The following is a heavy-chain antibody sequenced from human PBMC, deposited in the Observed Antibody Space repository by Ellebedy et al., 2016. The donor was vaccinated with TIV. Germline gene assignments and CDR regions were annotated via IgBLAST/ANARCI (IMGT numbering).Heavy chain of an antibody. Sequence: GGSLRLSXAASGFIFSSHSMTWVRQAPGKGLEWLSYISSSSSSIYYAASVKGRFTISRDNAKNSLYLQMNNLRDEDTAVYFCARGRPWVPFDYWGQGVLVSVSS. CDR1: GFIFSSHS. CDR3: ARGRPWVPFDY. CDR2: ISSSSSSI. V-gene: IGHV3-48*02. J-gene: IGHJ4*02.